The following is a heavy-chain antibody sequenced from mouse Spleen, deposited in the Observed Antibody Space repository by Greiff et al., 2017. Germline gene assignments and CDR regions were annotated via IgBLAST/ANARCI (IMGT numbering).Heavy chain of an antibody. CDR2: ISSGGSYT. Sequence: EVNVVESGGGLVKPGGSLKLSCAASGFTFSSYAMSWVRQTPEKRLEWVATISSGGSYTYYPDSVKGRFTISRDNAKNTLYLQMSSLRSEDTAMYYCAGSSSAWFAYWGQGTLVTVSA. D-gene: IGHD1-1*01. J-gene: IGHJ3*01. CDR3: AGSSSAWFAY. CDR1: GFTFSSYA. V-gene: IGHV5-9-1*01.